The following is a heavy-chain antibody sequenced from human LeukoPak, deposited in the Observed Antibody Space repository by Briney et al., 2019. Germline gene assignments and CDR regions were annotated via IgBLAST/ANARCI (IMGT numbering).Heavy chain of an antibody. D-gene: IGHD3-9*01. J-gene: IGHJ4*02. CDR2: MRYDGSNT. CDR3: ANGPHYNILTGFYKVRSHLDY. Sequence: GGSLRLSCAASGFTFSNYGMHWVRQAPGKGLEWLAFMRYDGSNTHYADSVKGRFAISRDNSKNTLFLQMNSLRSEDTALYYCANGPHYNILTGFYKVRSHLDYWGQGTLVTVSS. V-gene: IGHV3-30*02. CDR1: GFTFSNYG.